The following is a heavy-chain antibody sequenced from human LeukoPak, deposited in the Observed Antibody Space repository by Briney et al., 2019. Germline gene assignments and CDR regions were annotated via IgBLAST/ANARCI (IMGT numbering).Heavy chain of an antibody. D-gene: IGHD3-10*01. V-gene: IGHV3-11*06. CDR1: GFTFSDYY. CDR3: ARDRVDYYGSGSYPTIYYFDY. Sequence: GGSLRLSCAASGFTFSDYYMSWIRQAPGKGLEWVSYISSSSSYTNYADSVKGRFTISRDNAKNSLYLQMNSLRAEDTAVYYCARDRVDYYGSGSYPTIYYFDYWGQGTLVTVSS. J-gene: IGHJ4*02. CDR2: ISSSSSYT.